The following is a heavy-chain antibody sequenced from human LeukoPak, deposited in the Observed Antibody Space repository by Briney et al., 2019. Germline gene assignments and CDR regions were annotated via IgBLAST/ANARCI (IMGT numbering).Heavy chain of an antibody. Sequence: GGSLRLSCAASGFTFSNAWMSWVRQAPGKGLEWVGRIKSKTDGGTTDYAAPVKGRFTISRDDSKNTLYLQMNSLKTEDTAVYYCTTENGGYSYDYSGYWGQGTLVTVSS. D-gene: IGHD5-18*01. CDR2: IKSKTDGGTT. J-gene: IGHJ4*02. V-gene: IGHV3-15*01. CDR1: GFTFSNAW. CDR3: TTENGGYSYDYSGY.